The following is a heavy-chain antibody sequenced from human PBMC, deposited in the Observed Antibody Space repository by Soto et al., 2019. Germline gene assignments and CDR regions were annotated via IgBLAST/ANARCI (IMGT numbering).Heavy chain of an antibody. CDR2: IYYSGST. CDR1: GGSISSYY. J-gene: IGHJ2*01. V-gene: IGHV4-59*01. D-gene: IGHD1-1*01. Sequence: LSLTCTVSGGSISSYYWIWIRQPPGKGLEWIGYIYYSGSTNYNPSLKSRVTISVDTSKNQFSLKLSSVTAADTAVYYCARGERGWYFDLWGRGTLVTVSS. CDR3: ARGERGWYFDL.